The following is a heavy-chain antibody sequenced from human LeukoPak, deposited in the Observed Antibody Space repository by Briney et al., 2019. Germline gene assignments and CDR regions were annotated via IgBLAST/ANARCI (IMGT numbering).Heavy chain of an antibody. CDR3: ARDIALYYDILTGYLTSGTYYFDY. CDR2: VLYSGST. D-gene: IGHD3-9*01. Sequence: SETLSLTCTVSGGSVSSRSYYWGWIRQPPGKGLDWIGSVLYSGSTYYNPSLKSRVTISVDTSKNQFSLKLSSVTAADTAVYYCARDIALYYDILTGYLTSGTYYFDYWGQGTLVTVSS. J-gene: IGHJ4*02. V-gene: IGHV4-39*07. CDR1: GGSVSSRSYY.